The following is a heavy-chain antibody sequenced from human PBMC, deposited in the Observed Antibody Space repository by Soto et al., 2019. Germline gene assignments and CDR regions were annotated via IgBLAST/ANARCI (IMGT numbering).Heavy chain of an antibody. J-gene: IGHJ5*01. D-gene: IGHD2-2*01. CDR2: ISSSTSYV. Sequence: GGSLRLSCAASGFTFSRYGMNWLRQAPGKGLEWVASISSSTSYVCYADSVKGRFSTSRDNAKNILYLEMYALRTEDTAVYYCARDPSEGRVGNWFESWGQGTLVTVSS. CDR3: ARDPSEGRVGNWFES. V-gene: IGHV3-21*06. CDR1: GFTFSRYG.